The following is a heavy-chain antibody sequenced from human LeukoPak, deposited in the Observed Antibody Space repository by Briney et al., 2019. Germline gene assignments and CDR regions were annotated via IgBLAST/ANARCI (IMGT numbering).Heavy chain of an antibody. CDR1: GFTFTNYA. CDR3: AKVPRLRRFDY. D-gene: IGHD1-14*01. Sequence: GGSLRLSCAASGFTFTNYAMIWVRQAPGKGLEWVSGISGGGGSTYYADSVKGRFTISKDNSKNTLYLQMNSLRAEDTAVYYCAKVPRLRRFDYWGQGTLVTVSS. J-gene: IGHJ4*02. V-gene: IGHV3-23*01. CDR2: ISGGGGST.